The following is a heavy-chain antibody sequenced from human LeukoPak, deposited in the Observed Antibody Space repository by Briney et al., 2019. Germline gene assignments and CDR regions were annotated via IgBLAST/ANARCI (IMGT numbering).Heavy chain of an antibody. CDR3: AREEEYYDYVWGSYHDAFDI. V-gene: IGHV3-53*01. CDR2: IYSGGST. D-gene: IGHD3-16*02. Sequence: GGSLRLSCAASGFTFSSNYMSWVRQAPGKGLEWVSVIYSGGSTYYADSVKGRFTISRDNSKNTLYLQMNSLRAEDTAVYYCAREEEYYDYVWGSYHDAFDIWGQGTMVTVSS. CDR1: GFTFSSNY. J-gene: IGHJ3*02.